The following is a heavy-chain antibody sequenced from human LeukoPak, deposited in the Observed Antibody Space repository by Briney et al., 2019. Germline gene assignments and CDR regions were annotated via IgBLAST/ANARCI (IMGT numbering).Heavy chain of an antibody. CDR3: ARAGSTGSVDY. V-gene: IGHV3-23*01. Sequence: GGSLRLSCAASGFTFSSYAMSWVRQAPGEGLEWVSLLSGSGGSKYYADSVKGRLTISRDNSKNTLYLQMNSLRAEDTAVYYCARAGSTGSVDYWGQGTLVTVSS. CDR1: GFTFSSYA. D-gene: IGHD6-19*01. J-gene: IGHJ4*02. CDR2: LSGSGGSK.